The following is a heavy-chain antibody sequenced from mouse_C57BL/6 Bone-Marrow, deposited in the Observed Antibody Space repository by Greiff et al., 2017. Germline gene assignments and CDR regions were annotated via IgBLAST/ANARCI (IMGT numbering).Heavy chain of an antibody. CDR1: GFSLSTFGMG. CDR2: IWWDDDK. D-gene: IGHD4-1*01. CDR3: ARIAFINWYWYFDV. Sequence: QVTLKESGPGILQPSQTLSLTCSFSGFSLSTFGMGVGWIRQPSGKGLEWLAHIWWDDDKYYNPALKSRLTISKDTSKNRVFLKIANVDTADTATYYYARIAFINWYWYFDVWGTGTTVTVSS. V-gene: IGHV8-8*01. J-gene: IGHJ1*03.